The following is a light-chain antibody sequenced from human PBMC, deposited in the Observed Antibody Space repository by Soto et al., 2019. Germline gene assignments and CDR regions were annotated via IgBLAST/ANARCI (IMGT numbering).Light chain of an antibody. CDR1: QAIAGY. CDR2: GAS. Sequence: EVTHAPSSGSTSHRARLTLTGRASQAIAGYLAWYQHKPGRAPELLIHGASTLQSGVPARFSGSGSGTDFTLTINSLQPEDFATYYCQQAYRSPPTFGQGTRLEIK. V-gene: IGKV1-39*01. J-gene: IGKJ5*01. CDR3: QQAYRSPPT.